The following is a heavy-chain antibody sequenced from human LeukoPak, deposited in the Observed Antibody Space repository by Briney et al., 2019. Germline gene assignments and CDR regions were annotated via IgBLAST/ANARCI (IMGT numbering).Heavy chain of an antibody. CDR2: ISGSGGST. D-gene: IGHD3-3*01. V-gene: IGHV3-23*01. J-gene: IGHJ4*02. CDR3: AKAAGDDFWSGYSPFNY. CDR1: GFTFSSYA. Sequence: PGGSLRLSCAASGFTFSSYAMSWVRQAPGKGLEWVSAISGSGGSTYYADSVKGRFTISRDNSKNTLYLQMNSLRAEDTAVYYSAKAAGDDFWSGYSPFNYWGQGTLVTVSS.